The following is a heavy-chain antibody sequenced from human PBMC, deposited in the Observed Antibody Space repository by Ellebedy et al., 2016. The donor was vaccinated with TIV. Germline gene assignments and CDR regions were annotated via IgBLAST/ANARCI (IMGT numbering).Heavy chain of an antibody. CDR3: ARGGVINSYAAADY. D-gene: IGHD5-18*01. CDR2: IYSVGST. Sequence: GESLKISCAASGFTVSSNYMSWVRQAPGKGLEWVSVIYSVGSTYYADSVKGRFTISRDNSKNTLYLQMNSLRAEDTAVYYCARGGVINSYAAADYWGQGTLVTVSS. V-gene: IGHV3-66*01. CDR1: GFTVSSNY. J-gene: IGHJ4*02.